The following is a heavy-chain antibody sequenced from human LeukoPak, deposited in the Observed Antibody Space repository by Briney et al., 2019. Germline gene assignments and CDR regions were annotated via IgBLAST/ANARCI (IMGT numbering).Heavy chain of an antibody. Sequence: SETLSLTCTVSGGSISSGGYYWSWIRQHPGRGLEWIGYIYYTGTTYRNPSLNTGSTNYNPSLKSRVTISVDTSKNQFSLKVRSVTAADTAVYYCARPSMATINSYVAFDIWGQGTMVTVSS. CDR1: GGSISSGGYY. CDR2: IYYTGTTYRNPSLNTGST. CDR3: ARPSMATINSYVAFDI. V-gene: IGHV4-61*08. J-gene: IGHJ3*02. D-gene: IGHD5-24*01.